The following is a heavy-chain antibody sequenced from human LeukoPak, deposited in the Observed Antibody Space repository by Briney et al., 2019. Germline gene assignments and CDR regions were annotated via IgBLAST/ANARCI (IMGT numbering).Heavy chain of an antibody. Sequence: GGSLRLSCAASGFTFSSYSMNWVRQAPGKGLEWVSSISSSSTYIYYADSVKGRFTISRDNAKNSLYLQMNSLRVEDTAVYYCARGGSNAGYWGQGTLVTVSS. CDR2: ISSSSTYI. CDR3: ARGGSNAGY. J-gene: IGHJ4*02. D-gene: IGHD1-26*01. V-gene: IGHV3-21*01. CDR1: GFTFSSYS.